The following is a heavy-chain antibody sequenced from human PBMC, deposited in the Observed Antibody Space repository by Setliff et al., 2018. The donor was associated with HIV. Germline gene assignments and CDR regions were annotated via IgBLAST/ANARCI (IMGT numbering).Heavy chain of an antibody. CDR3: ASHGDYYYYYMDV. Sequence: SETLSLTCTVSGDSISTDYWTWIRQPPGKGLEWIGYIYNSASTSYNPSLKSRVTISVDTSKNQLSLKLTSVTAADTAVYFCASHGDYYYYYMDVWGKGTTVTVSS. D-gene: IGHD3-3*01. V-gene: IGHV4-4*09. CDR2: IYNSAST. J-gene: IGHJ6*03. CDR1: GDSISTDY.